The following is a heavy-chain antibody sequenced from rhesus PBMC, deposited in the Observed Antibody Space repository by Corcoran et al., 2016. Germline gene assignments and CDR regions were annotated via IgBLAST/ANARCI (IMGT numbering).Heavy chain of an antibody. D-gene: IGHD3-3*01. CDR3: ARERIWTGYCTFDY. J-gene: IGHJ4*01. Sequence: EVQLVETGGGLVQPGGALKLSCAAAGCTFSSYGMSWVRQAPGKGLEWVSALNSGGGSTYYADSVKGRFTISRDNSKNTLSLQMNSLRAEDTAVYYCARERIWTGYCTFDYWGQGVLVTVSS. CDR2: LNSGGGST. V-gene: IGHV3S5*01. CDR1: GCTFSSYG.